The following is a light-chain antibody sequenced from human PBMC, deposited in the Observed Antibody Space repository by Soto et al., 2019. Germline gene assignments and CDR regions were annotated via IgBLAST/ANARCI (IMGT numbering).Light chain of an antibody. CDR2: LEGSGSY. CDR3: ETWDSNTRV. V-gene: IGLV4-60*02. Sequence: QLVLTQSSSASASLGSSVKLTCTLSSGHSSYIIAWHQQQPGKAPRYLMKLEGSGSYNKGGGVPDRSSGSSSGADRYLTTSNLQFEDEADYYCETWDSNTRVFGGGTKLTVL. CDR1: SGHSSYI. J-gene: IGLJ3*02.